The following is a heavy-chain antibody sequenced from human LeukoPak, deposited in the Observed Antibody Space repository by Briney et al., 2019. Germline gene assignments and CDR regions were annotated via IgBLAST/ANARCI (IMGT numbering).Heavy chain of an antibody. D-gene: IGHD6-25*01. CDR2: ITSSGGST. J-gene: IGHJ6*03. CDR1: GFTFSHFA. V-gene: IGHV3-23*01. CDR3: ARDGSGFYLYYYMDV. Sequence: GGSLRLSCAASGFTFSHFAMTWVRQAPGKGLEWVSTITSSGGSTYYADSVRGRFSISRDNRKNILYLQMSSLTAEDTAVYYCARDGSGFYLYYYMDVWGKGTTVTVSS.